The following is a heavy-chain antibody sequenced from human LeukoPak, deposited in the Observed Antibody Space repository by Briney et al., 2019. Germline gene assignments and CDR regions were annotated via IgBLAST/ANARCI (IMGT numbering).Heavy chain of an antibody. CDR2: IYYSGST. D-gene: IGHD3-10*01. CDR3: ARLTPGSGSYQLGKFDP. Sequence: PSETLSLTCTVSGGSISTYYWSWIRQPPGKGLEWIGYIYYSGSTNYNPSLKSRVTISVDTSKNQFSLKLSPVTAADTAVYYCARLTPGSGSYQLGKFDPWGQGTLVTVSS. V-gene: IGHV4-59*08. CDR1: GGSISTYY. J-gene: IGHJ5*02.